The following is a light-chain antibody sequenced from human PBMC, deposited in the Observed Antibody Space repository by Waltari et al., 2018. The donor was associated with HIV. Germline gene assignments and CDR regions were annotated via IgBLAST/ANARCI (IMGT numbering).Light chain of an antibody. V-gene: IGLV1-44*01. J-gene: IGLJ1*01. CDR1: ISNTGSNT. CDR3: ATWEDSLNVYS. CDR2: NNK. Sequence: QSVLTQRPSASGTPGLRVSSSCSGNISNTGSNTVNWYQQLPGAAPRLLMYNNKQRPPGVPDRFSVSKSGTSASLAISGLQAEDEADDYCATWEDSLNVYSFGTGTKVTVL.